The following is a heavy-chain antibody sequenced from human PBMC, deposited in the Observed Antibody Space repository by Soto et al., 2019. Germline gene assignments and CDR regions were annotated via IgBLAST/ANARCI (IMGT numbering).Heavy chain of an antibody. CDR2: ISGSGGST. CDR1: GFTFSSYA. CDR3: AKDQATVTTFLNLGGMDV. J-gene: IGHJ6*02. Sequence: GGSLRLSCAASGFTFSSYAMSWVRQAPGKGLEWVSAISGSGGSTYYADSVKGRFTISRDNSKNTLYLQMNSLRAEDTAVYYCAKDQATVTTFLNLGGMDVWGQGTTVTVPS. V-gene: IGHV3-23*01. D-gene: IGHD4-17*01.